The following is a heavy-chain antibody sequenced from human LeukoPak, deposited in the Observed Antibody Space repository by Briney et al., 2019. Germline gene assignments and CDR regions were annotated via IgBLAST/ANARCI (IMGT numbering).Heavy chain of an antibody. CDR3: ARVGHRSNGICYTADFDY. Sequence: TGGSLRLSCTASGFTFSTYAMSWVRQAPGKGLEWVSAITDSGGNTYYAAPVKGRFTISRDNSKNTLYLQMNSLRAEDTAVYYCARVGHRSNGICYTADFDYWGQGTLVTVSS. D-gene: IGHD2-8*01. CDR2: ITDSGGNT. V-gene: IGHV3-23*01. J-gene: IGHJ4*02. CDR1: GFTFSTYA.